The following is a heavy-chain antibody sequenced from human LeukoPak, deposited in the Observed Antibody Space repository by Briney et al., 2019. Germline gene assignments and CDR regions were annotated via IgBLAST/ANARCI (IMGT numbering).Heavy chain of an antibody. CDR1: GFAFSSYS. CDR3: ARIVGAQRLLYYYYYMDV. CDR2: ISSSSSTI. J-gene: IGHJ6*03. V-gene: IGHV3-48*01. Sequence: GGSLRLSCAASGFAFSSYSMNWVRQAPGKGLEWVSYISSSSSTIYYADSVKDRFTISRDNAKNSLYLQMNSLRAEDTAVYYCARIVGAQRLLYYYYYMDVWGKGTTVTVSS. D-gene: IGHD1-26*01.